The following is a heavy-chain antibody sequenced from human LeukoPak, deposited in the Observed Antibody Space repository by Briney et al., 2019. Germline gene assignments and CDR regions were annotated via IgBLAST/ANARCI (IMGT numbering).Heavy chain of an antibody. CDR2: IYYSGST. J-gene: IGHJ5*02. V-gene: IGHV4-59*12. CDR3: ARGPNWFDP. CDR1: GGSISSYY. Sequence: SETLSLTCTVSGGSISSYYWSWIRQPPGKGLEWIGYIYYSGSTNYNPSLKSRVTISVDTSKNQFSLKLSSVTAADTAVYYCARGPNWFDPWGQGTLVTVSS.